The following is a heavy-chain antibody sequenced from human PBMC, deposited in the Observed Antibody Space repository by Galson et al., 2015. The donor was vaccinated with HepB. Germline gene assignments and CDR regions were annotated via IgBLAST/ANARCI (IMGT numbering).Heavy chain of an antibody. D-gene: IGHD6-13*01. Sequence: SLRLSCAASGFTFSNYGMYWVRQAPGKGLEWMAVISYDGSYQYYADSVKGRFTISRDNSKSTLYLQMNSLGGEDTAVYFCAREVTLTSSWYYYGMDVWGHRTTVIVSS. V-gene: IGHV3-30*19. CDR2: ISYDGSYQ. CDR3: AREVTLTSSWYYYGMDV. CDR1: GFTFSNYG. J-gene: IGHJ6*02.